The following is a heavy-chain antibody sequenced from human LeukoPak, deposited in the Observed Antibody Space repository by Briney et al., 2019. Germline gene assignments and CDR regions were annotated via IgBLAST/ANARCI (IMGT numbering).Heavy chain of an antibody. CDR2: INHSGST. V-gene: IGHV4-34*01. Sequence: PSETLSLTCAVYGGSFSGYYWSWIRQTPGKGLEWIGEINHSGSTNYNPSLKSRVTISVDTSKNQFSLKVSSVTAADTAVYYCARGWINYDSYYYYMDAWGKRTTVTNSS. D-gene: IGHD3-22*01. CDR1: GGSFSGYY. J-gene: IGHJ6*03. CDR3: ARGWINYDSYYYYMDA.